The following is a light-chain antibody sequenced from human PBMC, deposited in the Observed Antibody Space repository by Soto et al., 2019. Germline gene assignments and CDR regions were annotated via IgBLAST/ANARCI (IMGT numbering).Light chain of an antibody. J-gene: IGKJ2*01. CDR3: QQYGSSP. V-gene: IGKV3-20*01. Sequence: EIVLTQSPGTLSLSPGERATLSSRASQSVSSSYLAWYQQKPGQAPRLLIYGASSRATGIPDRFSGSESGTDFTLTISRLEPEDFAVYYCQQYGSSPFGQGTKLEI. CDR2: GAS. CDR1: QSVSSSY.